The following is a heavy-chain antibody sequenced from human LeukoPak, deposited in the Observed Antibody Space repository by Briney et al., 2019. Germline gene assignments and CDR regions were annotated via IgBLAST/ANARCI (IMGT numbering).Heavy chain of an antibody. V-gene: IGHV1-2*02. CDR2: INPNSGGT. J-gene: IGHJ4*02. Sequence: GASVTVSCKASGYTFTGYYMHWVRQAPGQGLEWMGWINPNSGGTNYAQKFQGRVTMTRDTSISTAYMELSRLRSDDTAVYYCAREGDPFYYGSGSLFDYWGQGALVTVSS. CDR3: AREGDPFYYGSGSLFDY. D-gene: IGHD3-10*01. CDR1: GYTFTGYY.